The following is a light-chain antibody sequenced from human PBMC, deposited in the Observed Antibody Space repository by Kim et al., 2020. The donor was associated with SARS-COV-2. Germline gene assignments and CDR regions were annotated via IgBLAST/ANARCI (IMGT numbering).Light chain of an antibody. J-gene: IGKJ4*01. CDR1: KSVSSSD. CDR3: HQYCSSLIT. CDR2: GAS. V-gene: IGKV3-20*01. Sequence: EERAALYSRASKSVSSSDLAWYQQKHGQAPRLLIYGASTRATGIPDRFSGSGSGTALTLTIRRREPEDVAVYYCHQYCSSLITFGGGTRVDIK.